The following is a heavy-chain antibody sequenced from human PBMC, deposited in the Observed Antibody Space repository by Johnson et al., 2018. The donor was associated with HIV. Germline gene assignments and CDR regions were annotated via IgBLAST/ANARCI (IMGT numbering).Heavy chain of an antibody. CDR1: GFAFRTYW. CDR2: IYNDGSRT. Sequence: VQLVESGGGLVQPGGSLRLSCAASGFAFRTYWMVWVRQVPGKRPVWVARIYNDGSRTTYADSVRGRFTISRDNSKNTLYLQMNSLRAEDTAVYHCAREGAWEVRPGAFDIWGQGTTVTVSS. J-gene: IGHJ3*02. D-gene: IGHD1-26*01. CDR3: AREGAWEVRPGAFDI. V-gene: IGHV3-74*03.